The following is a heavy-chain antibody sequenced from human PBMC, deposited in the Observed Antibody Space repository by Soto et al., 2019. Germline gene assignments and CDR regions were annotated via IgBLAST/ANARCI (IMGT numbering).Heavy chain of an antibody. CDR3: AKLQGNPPDY. CDR2: ISYDGSNK. J-gene: IGHJ4*02. V-gene: IGHV3-30*18. Sequence: QVQLVESGGGVVQPGRSLRLSCAASGFTFSSYGMHWVRQAPRKGLEWVAVISYDGSNKYYADSVKGRFTISRDNSKNTLYLQMNSLRAVDTAVYYCAKLQGNPPDYWGQGTLVTVSS. CDR1: GFTFSSYG. D-gene: IGHD4-4*01.